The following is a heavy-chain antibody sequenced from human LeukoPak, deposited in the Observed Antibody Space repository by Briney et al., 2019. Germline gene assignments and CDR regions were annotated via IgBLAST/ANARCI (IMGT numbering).Heavy chain of an antibody. CDR2: IYYSGST. D-gene: IGHD2-15*01. V-gene: IGHV4-59*08. Sequence: SETLSLTCTVSGGSINSYYWSSIRQPPGKGLEWIGYIYYSGSTNYNPSLKSRVTISVDTSNNKFSLKLTSLTAADTAVYYCVRHLSAGRPAFDIWGQGTMVTVSS. CDR1: GGSINSYY. CDR3: VRHLSAGRPAFDI. J-gene: IGHJ3*02.